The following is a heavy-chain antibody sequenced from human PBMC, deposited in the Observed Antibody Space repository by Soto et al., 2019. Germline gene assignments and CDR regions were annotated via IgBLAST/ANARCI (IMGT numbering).Heavy chain of an antibody. Sequence: PGGSLRLSCAASGFTFSSYAMHWVRQAPGKGLEWVAVISYDGSNKYYADSVKGRFTISRDNSKNTLYLQMNSLRAEDTAVYYCARDPLYYYDSSGKKPAQPDYWGQGTLVTVSS. D-gene: IGHD3-22*01. CDR1: GFTFSSYA. CDR2: ISYDGSNK. CDR3: ARDPLYYYDSSGKKPAQPDY. J-gene: IGHJ4*02. V-gene: IGHV3-30-3*01.